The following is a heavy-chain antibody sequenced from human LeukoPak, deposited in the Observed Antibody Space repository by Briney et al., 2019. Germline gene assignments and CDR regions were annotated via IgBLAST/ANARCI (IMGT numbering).Heavy chain of an antibody. Sequence: PGGSLRLSCAASGFIFSSYAMNWVRQAPGKGLEWVSTISGSGGSTYYADSVKGRFTISRDNSKNTLYLQMNSLRDEDTAVYYCAKAGYSDTWYHFDYWGQGTLVTVSS. CDR1: GFIFSSYA. CDR2: ISGSGGST. D-gene: IGHD1-26*01. J-gene: IGHJ4*02. V-gene: IGHV3-23*01. CDR3: AKAGYSDTWYHFDY.